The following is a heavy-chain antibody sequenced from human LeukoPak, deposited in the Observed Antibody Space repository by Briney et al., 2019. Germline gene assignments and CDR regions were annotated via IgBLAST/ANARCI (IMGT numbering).Heavy chain of an antibody. J-gene: IGHJ5*02. D-gene: IGHD5-12*01. CDR3: ARHLVATIDNWFDP. CDR2: IYTSGST. V-gene: IGHV4-4*09. CDR1: GGSISSYY. Sequence: SETLSLTCTVSGGSISSYYWSWIRQPPGKGLEWIGYIYTSGSTNYNPSLKSRVTISVDTSKNQFSLKLSSVTAADTAVYYCARHLVATIDNWFDPWGQGTLVTVSS.